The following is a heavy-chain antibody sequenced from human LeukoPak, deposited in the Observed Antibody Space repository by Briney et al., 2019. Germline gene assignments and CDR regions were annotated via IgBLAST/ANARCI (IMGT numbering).Heavy chain of an antibody. CDR3: AKGGYSGYDLNY. CDR2: ISGSGVIT. Sequence: PGGSLRLSCEASGFTFSSYAMSWVRQTPGKGLEWVSRISGSGVITYYVDSVKGRFTISRDNSKNTLSLQMKSLRVEDTALYYCAKGGYSGYDLNYWGQGTLVTVSS. CDR1: GFTFSSYA. J-gene: IGHJ4*02. D-gene: IGHD5-12*01. V-gene: IGHV3-23*02.